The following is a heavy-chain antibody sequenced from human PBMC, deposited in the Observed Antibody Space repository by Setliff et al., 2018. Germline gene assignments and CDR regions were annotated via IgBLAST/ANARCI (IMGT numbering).Heavy chain of an antibody. D-gene: IGHD2-2*01. CDR2: IYHSGST. CDR1: GGSFSDYY. Sequence: SETLSLTCAVYGGSFSDYYWSWVRQPPGKGLEWIGEIYHSGSTNYNPSLKSRVTISVDTSKNQFSLKLSSVTAADTAVYYCARICSSTSCPYYYGMDVWGQGTTVTVSS. CDR3: ARICSSTSCPYYYGMDV. J-gene: IGHJ6*02. V-gene: IGHV4-34*01.